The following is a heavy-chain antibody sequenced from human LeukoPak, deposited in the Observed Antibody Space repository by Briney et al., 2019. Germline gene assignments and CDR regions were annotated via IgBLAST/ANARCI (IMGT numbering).Heavy chain of an antibody. V-gene: IGHV1-69*05. J-gene: IGHJ4*02. CDR3: ARSHYGDYYFNY. Sequence: SVKVSXKASGGTFSSYAISWVRQAPGQGLEWMGGIIPIFGTANYAQKFRGRVTITTDESTSTAYMELSSLRSEDTAVYYCARSHYGDYYFNYWGQGTLVTVSS. CDR1: GGTFSSYA. CDR2: IIPIFGTA. D-gene: IGHD4-17*01.